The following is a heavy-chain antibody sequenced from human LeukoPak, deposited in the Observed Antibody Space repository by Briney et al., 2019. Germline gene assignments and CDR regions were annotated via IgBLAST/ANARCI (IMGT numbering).Heavy chain of an antibody. Sequence: GGSLRLSCAAAGFGGSSCYMTWVRQSPEKRLEWVSVIYTADSGGSTHYADSVKGRFTISRDSSKNTLYLQMNSLRVEDSAVYFCTRTDSDRWYGPLDFWGQGTLVTVSS. CDR1: GFGGSSCY. J-gene: IGHJ4*02. D-gene: IGHD6-13*01. V-gene: IGHV3-66*01. CDR3: TRTDSDRWYGPLDF. CDR2: IYTADSGGST.